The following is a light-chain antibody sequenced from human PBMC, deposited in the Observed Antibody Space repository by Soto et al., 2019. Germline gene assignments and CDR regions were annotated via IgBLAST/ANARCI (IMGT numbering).Light chain of an antibody. CDR3: NSYTSRSSSTYV. Sequence: QSVLTQPASVSGSPGQSITISCTGTSSDVGGYNYVSWYQQHPGKAPKLMIYDVSNRPSGVSNRFSGSKSGNTASLTISGLQAEDEADYYCNSYTSRSSSTYVFGTGTKVTVL. J-gene: IGLJ1*01. CDR2: DVS. V-gene: IGLV2-14*01. CDR1: SSDVGGYNY.